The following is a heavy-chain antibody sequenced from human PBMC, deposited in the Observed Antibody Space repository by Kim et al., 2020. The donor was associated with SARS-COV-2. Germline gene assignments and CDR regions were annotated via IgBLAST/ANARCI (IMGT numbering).Heavy chain of an antibody. V-gene: IGHV4-31*03. J-gene: IGHJ4*02. CDR3: ARGSGSGSYYNPPLYN. CDR1: GGSITNGGYY. Sequence: SETLSLTCTVSGGSITNGGYYWNWIRQSPGKGLEWIGYMYYTGDTYYNPSLKNRITISADTSKRQFSLKLSSVTVADTATYYCARGSGSGSYYNPPLYNWGQGTLVTVSS. CDR2: MYYTGDT. D-gene: IGHD3-10*01.